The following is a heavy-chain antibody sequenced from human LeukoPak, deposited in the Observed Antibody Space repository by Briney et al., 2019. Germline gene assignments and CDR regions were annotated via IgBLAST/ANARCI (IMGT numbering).Heavy chain of an antibody. D-gene: IGHD3-22*01. CDR1: GYSISSGYY. CDR3: AREGSYYDSSGYYTQDY. V-gene: IGHV4-38-2*02. CDR2: IYHSGST. Sequence: PSETLSLTCAVSGYSISSGYYWGWIRQPPGKGLEWIGSIYHSGSTYYSPSLKSRVTISVDTSKNQFSLKLSSVTAADTAVYYCAREGSYYDSSGYYTQDYWGQGTLVTVSS. J-gene: IGHJ4*02.